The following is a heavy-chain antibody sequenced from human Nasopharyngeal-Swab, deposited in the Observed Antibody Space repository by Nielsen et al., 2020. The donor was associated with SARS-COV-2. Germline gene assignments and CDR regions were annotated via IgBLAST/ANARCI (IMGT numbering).Heavy chain of an antibody. Sequence: VRQAPGKGLEWVAVISYDGSNKYYADSVKGRFTISRDNSKNTLYLQMNSLRAEDTAVYYCTKDQSINWFDPWGQGTLVTVPS. V-gene: IGHV3-30*18. CDR2: ISYDGSNK. J-gene: IGHJ5*02. D-gene: IGHD2-21*01. CDR3: TKDQSINWFDP.